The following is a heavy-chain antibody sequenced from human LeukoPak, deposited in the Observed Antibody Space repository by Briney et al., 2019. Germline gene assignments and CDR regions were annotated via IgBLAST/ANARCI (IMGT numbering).Heavy chain of an antibody. CDR2: IKQDGSEK. J-gene: IGHJ4*02. Sequence: PGGSLRLSCVASGSTCSSYWMSWVRQAPGKGLEWVANIKQDGSEKSYVDSVKGRFTISRDNARNSLYLQMNSLRAEDTAVYYCSWSWGCYFNHWGQGTLVTVSS. V-gene: IGHV3-7*01. CDR1: GSTCSSYW. CDR3: SWSWGCYFNH. D-gene: IGHD2-8*02.